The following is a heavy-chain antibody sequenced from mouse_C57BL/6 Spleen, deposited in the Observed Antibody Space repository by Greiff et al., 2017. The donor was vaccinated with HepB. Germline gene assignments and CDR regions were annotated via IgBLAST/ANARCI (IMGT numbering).Heavy chain of an antibody. J-gene: IGHJ4*01. CDR1: GYTFTDYN. Sequence: VQLQQPGAELVKPGASVKLSCKASGYTFTDYNMHWVKQSHGKSLEWIGYINPNNGGTSYNQKFKGKATLTVNKSSSTAYMELRSLTSEDSAVYYCARDSGVYAMDYWGQGTSVTVSS. CDR3: ARDSGVYAMDY. CDR2: INPNNGGT. V-gene: IGHV1-22*01. D-gene: IGHD3-2*02.